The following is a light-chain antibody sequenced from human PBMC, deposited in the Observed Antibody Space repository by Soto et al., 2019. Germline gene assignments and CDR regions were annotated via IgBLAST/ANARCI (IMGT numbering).Light chain of an antibody. CDR2: KDS. CDR1: ALPKQY. CDR3: QSADSSEGV. J-gene: IGLJ2*01. Sequence: SYELTQPPSVSVSPGQTARITCSGDALPKQYAYWYQQKPGQAPVLVIYKDSERPSGIPERFSGSSSGTTVTLTISGVQAEDEADYYCQSADSSEGVFGGGTKLTAL. V-gene: IGLV3-25*03.